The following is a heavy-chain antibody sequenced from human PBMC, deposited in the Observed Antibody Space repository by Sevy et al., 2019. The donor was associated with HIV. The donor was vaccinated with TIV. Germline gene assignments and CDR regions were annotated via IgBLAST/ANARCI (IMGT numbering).Heavy chain of an antibody. D-gene: IGHD3-10*01. CDR2: ISYEGRKK. Sequence: GESLKISCAASGFTFSIYGMHWVRQAPGKGLEGVALISYEGRKKFYADSVTGRFNISRHNSKNRVYLQVDNLRDEDTAAYHCATAEGLWFGAFHFDSWGQGTLVTVSS. J-gene: IGHJ4*02. CDR1: GFTFSIYG. CDR3: ATAEGLWFGAFHFDS. V-gene: IGHV3-30*03.